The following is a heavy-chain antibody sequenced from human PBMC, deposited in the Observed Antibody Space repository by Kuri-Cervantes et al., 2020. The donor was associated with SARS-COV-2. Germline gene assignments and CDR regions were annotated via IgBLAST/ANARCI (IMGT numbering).Heavy chain of an antibody. Sequence: SQTLSLTCAVSGYSISSGYYWGWIRQPPGKGLEWIGSIYHSGSTYYNPSLKSRVTISVDTSKNQFSLKLSSVTAADTAVYYRARHRPTSGYFQHWGQGTLVTVSS. J-gene: IGHJ1*01. V-gene: IGHV4-38-2*01. CDR3: ARHRPTSGYFQH. CDR1: GYSISSGYY. D-gene: IGHD2-2*01. CDR2: IYHSGST.